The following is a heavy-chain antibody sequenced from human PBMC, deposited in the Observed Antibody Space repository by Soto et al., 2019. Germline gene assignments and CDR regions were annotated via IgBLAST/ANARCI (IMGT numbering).Heavy chain of an antibody. CDR2: ISGSGGST. D-gene: IGHD2-2*01. V-gene: IGHV3-23*01. CDR3: AKDLRSIVVVALGGWDFDY. J-gene: IGHJ4*02. Sequence: EVQLLESGGGLVQPGGSLRLSCAASGFTFSSYAMSWVRQAPGKGLEWVSAISGSGGSTYYADSVKGRFTISRDNSKNTLYLQMNSLRAEDTAVYYCAKDLRSIVVVALGGWDFDYWGQGTLVTVSS. CDR1: GFTFSSYA.